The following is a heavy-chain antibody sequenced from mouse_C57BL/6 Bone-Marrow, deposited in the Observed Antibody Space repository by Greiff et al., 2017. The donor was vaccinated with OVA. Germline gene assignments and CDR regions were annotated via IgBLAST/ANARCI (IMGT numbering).Heavy chain of an antibody. Sequence: VQLKQSGGGLVQPGGSMKLSCVASGFTFSNYWMNWVRQSPEKGLEWVAQIRLKSDNYATHYAESVKGRFTISRDDSKSSVYLQMNNLRAEDTGIYYCTVRNPYAMDYWGQGTSVTVSS. CDR3: TVRNPYAMDY. J-gene: IGHJ4*01. CDR2: IRLKSDNYAT. D-gene: IGHD2-1*01. V-gene: IGHV6-3*01. CDR1: GFTFSNYW.